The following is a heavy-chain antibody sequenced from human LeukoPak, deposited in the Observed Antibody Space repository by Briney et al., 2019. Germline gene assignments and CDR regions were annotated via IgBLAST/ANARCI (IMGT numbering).Heavy chain of an antibody. J-gene: IGHJ6*04. V-gene: IGHV3-7*01. D-gene: IGHD3-9*01. CDR2: IKQDGSEK. Sequence: PGGSLRLSCAASGFTFSSYWMSWVRQAPGKGLEWVANIKQDGSEKYYVDSVKGRFTISRDNAKNSLYLQMNSLRAEDTAVYYCARDRVLRYFDWLPLDVWGKGTTVTISS. CDR1: GFTFSSYW. CDR3: ARDRVLRYFDWLPLDV.